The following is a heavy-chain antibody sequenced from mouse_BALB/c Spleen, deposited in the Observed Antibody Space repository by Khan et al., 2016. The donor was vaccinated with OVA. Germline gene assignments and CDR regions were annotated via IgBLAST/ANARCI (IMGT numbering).Heavy chain of an antibody. CDR1: GYTFTSYW. Sequence: DLVKPGASVKLSCKASGYTFTSYWINWIKQRPGQGLEWIGRIAPGSGSSYYNEMFKGKATLTVDTSSSTAYIQLSSLSSEDSAVXFWARENYYGSSRYAMDYWGQGTSVTVSS. V-gene: IGHV1S41*01. CDR3: ARENYYGSSRYAMDY. J-gene: IGHJ4*01. D-gene: IGHD1-1*01. CDR2: IAPGSGSS.